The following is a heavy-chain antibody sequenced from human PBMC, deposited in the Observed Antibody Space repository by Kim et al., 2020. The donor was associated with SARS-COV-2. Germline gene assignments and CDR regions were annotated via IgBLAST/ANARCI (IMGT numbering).Heavy chain of an antibody. Sequence: GGSLRLSCAASGFTFSSYGMHWVRQAPGMGLEWVAVIWYDGSNKYYADSVKGRFTISRDNSKNTLYLQMNSLRAEDTAVYYCARDGGYSYGDSNYYYYGMDVWGQGTTVTVSS. D-gene: IGHD5-18*01. CDR3: ARDGGYSYGDSNYYYYGMDV. J-gene: IGHJ6*02. CDR2: IWYDGSNK. CDR1: GFTFSSYG. V-gene: IGHV3-33*08.